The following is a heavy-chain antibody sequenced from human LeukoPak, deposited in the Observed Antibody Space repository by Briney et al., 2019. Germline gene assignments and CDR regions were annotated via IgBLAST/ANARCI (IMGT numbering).Heavy chain of an antibody. CDR2: ISYDGSNK. J-gene: IGHJ4*02. V-gene: IGHV3-30*04. CDR3: ARGTTTRKSFDY. Sequence: PEGSLRLSCAASGFTFSSYAMHWVRQAPGKGLEWVAVISYDGSNKYYADSVKGRFTISRDNSKNTLYLQMNSLRAEDTAVYYRARGTTTRKSFDYWGQGTLVTVSS. CDR1: GFTFSSYA. D-gene: IGHD5-12*01.